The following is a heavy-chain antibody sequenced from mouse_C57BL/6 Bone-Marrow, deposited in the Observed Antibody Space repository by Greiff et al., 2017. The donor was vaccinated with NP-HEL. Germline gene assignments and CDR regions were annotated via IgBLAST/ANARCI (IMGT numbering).Heavy chain of an antibody. V-gene: IGHV1-63*01. CDR3: ARSYYSNRYYFDY. D-gene: IGHD2-5*01. J-gene: IGHJ2*01. Sequence: VQLVESGAELVRPGTSVKMSCKASGYTFTNYWIGWAKQRPGHGLEWIGDIYPGGGYTNYNEKFKGKATLTADKSSSTAYMQFSSLKSEDSASYYCARSYYSNRYYFDYWGQGTTLTVSS. CDR2: IYPGGGYT. CDR1: GYTFTNYW.